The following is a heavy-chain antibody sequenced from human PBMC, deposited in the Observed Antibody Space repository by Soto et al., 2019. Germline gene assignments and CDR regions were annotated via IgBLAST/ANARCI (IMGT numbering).Heavy chain of an antibody. J-gene: IGHJ4*02. CDR2: ISAYNGNT. CDR3: ARIPPDYYDYVWGSYRHFDY. D-gene: IGHD3-16*02. CDR1: GYTFTSYG. V-gene: IGHV1-18*01. Sequence: SVKVSCKASGYTFTSYGISWVQQAPEQGQECMGWISAYNGNTNYAQKLQGRVTMTTDTSTSTAYMELRSLRSDDTAVYYCARIPPDYYDYVWGSYRHFDYWGQGTLVTAPQ.